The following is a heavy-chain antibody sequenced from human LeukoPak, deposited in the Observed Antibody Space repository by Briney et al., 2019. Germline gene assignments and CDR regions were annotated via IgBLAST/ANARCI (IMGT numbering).Heavy chain of an antibody. D-gene: IGHD2-15*01. CDR3: ARDLRLATNNWFDP. V-gene: IGHV3-11*05. CDR2: ISRSSNYT. Sequence: GGSLRLSCAASGFTFSDYYMNWIRQAPGKGLECVSYISRSSNYTNYADSVKGRFTISRDNAKNSLYLQMNSLRAEDTAVYYCARDLRLATNNWFDPWGQGTLVIVSS. J-gene: IGHJ5*02. CDR1: GFTFSDYY.